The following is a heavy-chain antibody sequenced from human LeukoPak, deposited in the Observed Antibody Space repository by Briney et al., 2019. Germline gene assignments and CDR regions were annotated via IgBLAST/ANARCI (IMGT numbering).Heavy chain of an antibody. CDR3: APHPSGNYYSLFGY. Sequence: PGGSLRLSCAASGFSFNSHNMNWVRQAPGKGLEWVSYISSSSNSIFYADSVKGRFTISRDNAKNSLYLLMNSLRAEDTAVYYCAPHPSGNYYSLFGYWGQGTLVIVAS. CDR2: ISSSSNSI. J-gene: IGHJ4*02. CDR1: GFSFNSHN. D-gene: IGHD3-22*01. V-gene: IGHV3-48*01.